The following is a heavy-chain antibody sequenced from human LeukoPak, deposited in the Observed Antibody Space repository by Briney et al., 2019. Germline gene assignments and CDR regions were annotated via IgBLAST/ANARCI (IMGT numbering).Heavy chain of an antibody. CDR3: ARAVGPFEI. J-gene: IGHJ3*02. CDR2: IWFDGSIK. Sequence: GRSLRLSCAASGFTFSTSCMHWVRQAPGKGLEWVAVIWFDGSIKYYADSVKGRFTISRDNSKNTLYLQMNSLRAEDTAVYYCARAVGPFEIWGQGTIVIVSS. V-gene: IGHV3-33*01. CDR1: GFTFSTSC.